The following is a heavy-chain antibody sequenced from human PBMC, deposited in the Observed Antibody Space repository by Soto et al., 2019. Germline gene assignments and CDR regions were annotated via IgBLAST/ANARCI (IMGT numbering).Heavy chain of an antibody. J-gene: IGHJ4*02. CDR2: ISYDGNAK. Sequence: LRLPWAVSGVTLSTCNWHCERQAPGKGLEWVAVISYDGNAKYYVDSVTGRFTISRDNPKSTLYLQMNSLRSEDTAVYYCAKGNFVTYHLCDYWGQGTLVTVSS. CDR1: GVTLSTCN. CDR3: AKGNFVTYHLCDY. V-gene: IGHV3-30*18. D-gene: IGHD4-4*01.